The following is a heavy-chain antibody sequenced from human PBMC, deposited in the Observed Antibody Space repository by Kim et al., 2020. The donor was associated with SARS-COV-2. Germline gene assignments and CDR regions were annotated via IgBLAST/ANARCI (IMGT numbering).Heavy chain of an antibody. D-gene: IGHD5-18*01. V-gene: IGHV4-39*01. Sequence: SETLSLTCTVSGGSISSSSYYLGWIRQPPGKGLEWIGSIYYSGSTYYNPSLKSRVTISVDTSKNQFSLKLSSVTAADTAVYYCARKLQLFFYYYDYWGQGTLVTVSS. CDR1: GGSISSSSYY. CDR3: ARKLQLFFYYYDY. CDR2: IYYSGST. J-gene: IGHJ4*02.